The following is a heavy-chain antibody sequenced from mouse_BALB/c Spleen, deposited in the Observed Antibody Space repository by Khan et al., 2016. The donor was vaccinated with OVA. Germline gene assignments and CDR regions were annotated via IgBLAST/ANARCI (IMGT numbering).Heavy chain of an antibody. CDR2: ISGDSNTI. D-gene: IGHD1-1*01. J-gene: IGHJ2*01. CDR1: GFTFNSYG. CDR3: ATSYCYGYYFDY. V-gene: IGHV5-17*02. Sequence: EVELVESGGGLVQPGGSRKLSCAASGFTFNSYGMHWFRQAPEKGLEWVAYISGDSNTIYYTDTVKGRFTISRDNPKNTLFLQMTSLMSEDTAMYYCATSYCYGYYFDYWGPGTTLTVA.